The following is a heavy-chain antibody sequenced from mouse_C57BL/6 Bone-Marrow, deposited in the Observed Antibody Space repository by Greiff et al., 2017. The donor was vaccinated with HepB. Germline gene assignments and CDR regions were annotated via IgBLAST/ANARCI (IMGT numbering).Heavy chain of an antibody. V-gene: IGHV3-6*01. J-gene: IGHJ2*01. CDR3: ARERATMVTTRFDY. D-gene: IGHD2-2*01. CDR1: GYSITSGYY. CDR2: ISYDGSN. Sequence: EVKLMESGPGLVKPSQSLSLTCSVTGYSITSGYYWNWIRQFPGNKLEWMGYISYDGSNNYNPSLKNRISITRDTSKNQFFLKLNSVTTEDTATYYCARERATMVTTRFDYWGQGTTLTVSS.